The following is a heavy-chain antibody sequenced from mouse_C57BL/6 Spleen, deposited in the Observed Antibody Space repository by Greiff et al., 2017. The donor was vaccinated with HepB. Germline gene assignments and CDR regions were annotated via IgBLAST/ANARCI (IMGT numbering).Heavy chain of an antibody. CDR2: IDPENGDT. CDR1: GFNIKDDY. D-gene: IGHD2-10*02. V-gene: IGHV14-4*01. J-gene: IGHJ2*01. CDR3: TTGSIPW. Sequence: EVQLQESGAELVRPGASVKLSCTASGFNIKDDYMHWVKQRPEQGLEWIGWIDPENGDTEYASKFQGKATITADTSSNTAYLQLSSLTSEDTAVYYCTTGSIPWWGQGTTLTVSS.